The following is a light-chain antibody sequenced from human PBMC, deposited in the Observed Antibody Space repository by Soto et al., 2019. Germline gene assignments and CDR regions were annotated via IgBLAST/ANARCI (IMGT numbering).Light chain of an antibody. CDR3: QQYNKWPLT. J-gene: IGKJ4*01. Sequence: EVVMTQSPATLSLSPGERATLSCMSSQSVSSNLAWYRQKPGQAPRLLMYGASTRATSISDRFSGSGSGTEFTLTISSLQSEDVAVYYCQQYNKWPLTFGGGTKVDI. CDR1: QSVSSN. CDR2: GAS. V-gene: IGKV3-15*01.